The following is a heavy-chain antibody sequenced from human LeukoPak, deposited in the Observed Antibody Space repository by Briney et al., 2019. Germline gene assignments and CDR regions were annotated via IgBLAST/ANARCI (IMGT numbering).Heavy chain of an antibody. D-gene: IGHD2-2*01. CDR1: GGSISSYY. CDR3: ARLGYCSSTSCPSYMDV. V-gene: IGHV4-4*07. CDR2: IHTSGST. Sequence: SETLSLTCTVSGGSISSYYWSWIRQPAGKGLEWIGRIHTSGSTNYNPSLKSRVTMSVDTSKNQFSLKLRSVTAADTAVYYCARLGYCSSTSCPSYMDVWGKGTTVTVSS. J-gene: IGHJ6*03.